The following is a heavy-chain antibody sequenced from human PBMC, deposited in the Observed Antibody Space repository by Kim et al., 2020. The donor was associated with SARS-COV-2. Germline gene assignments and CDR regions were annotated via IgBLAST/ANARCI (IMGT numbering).Heavy chain of an antibody. J-gene: IGHJ4*02. V-gene: IGHV3-66*01. D-gene: IGHD4-17*01. CDR3: ARSRKSSYALFDY. Sequence: YADSVKVRITISRDNSNNTLYLQMNSLRTEDAAVYYCARSRKSSYALFDYWGQGTLVTVSS.